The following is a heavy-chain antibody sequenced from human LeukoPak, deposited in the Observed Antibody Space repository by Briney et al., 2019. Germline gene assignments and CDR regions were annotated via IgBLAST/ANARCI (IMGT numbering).Heavy chain of an antibody. CDR3: ARGSRRRDLLLYYYGMDV. Sequence: EASVKVSCKASGGTFSSYAISWVRQAPGQGLEWMGVIIPIFGTANYAQKFQGRVTITADESTSTAYMELSSLRSEDTAVYYCARGSRRRDLLLYYYGMDVWGQGTTVTVSS. V-gene: IGHV1-69*01. CDR2: IIPIFGTA. CDR1: GGTFSSYA. D-gene: IGHD2-15*01. J-gene: IGHJ6*02.